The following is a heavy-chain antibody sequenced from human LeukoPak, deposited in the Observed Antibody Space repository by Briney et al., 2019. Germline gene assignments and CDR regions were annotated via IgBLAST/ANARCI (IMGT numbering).Heavy chain of an antibody. J-gene: IGHJ4*02. D-gene: IGHD1-1*01. CDR2: IIGSGGST. Sequence: GGSLRLSCAASGFTFSGSAMGWVGQAPGRGLEGVSVIIGSGGSTYYADSVKGRFTISRDNSKNTLYLQMNSLRAEDTAVYYCAKAPVRYNWNDVLPFDYWGQGTLVTVSS. CDR1: GFTFSGSA. CDR3: AKAPVRYNWNDVLPFDY. V-gene: IGHV3-23*01.